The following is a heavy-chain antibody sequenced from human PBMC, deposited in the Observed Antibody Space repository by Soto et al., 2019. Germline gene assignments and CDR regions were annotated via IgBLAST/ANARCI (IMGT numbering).Heavy chain of an antibody. V-gene: IGHV3-30*18. CDR1: GFTFSDYG. CDR3: AKGYGLYSGSYTEGIDY. CDR2: ISYDGSNE. D-gene: IGHD1-26*01. Sequence: QVDLVESGGGVVQPGRSLRLSCAASGFTFSDYGMHWVRQAPGEGLEWVTFISYDGSNEYYADSVKGRFTVSRDNSENTLHLQIYSLIPEDAALYYCAKGYGLYSGSYTEGIDYWGQGTLVTVSA. J-gene: IGHJ4*02.